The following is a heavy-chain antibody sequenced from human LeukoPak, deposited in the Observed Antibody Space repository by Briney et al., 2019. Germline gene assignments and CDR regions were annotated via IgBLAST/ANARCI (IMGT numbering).Heavy chain of an antibody. D-gene: IGHD6-13*01. Sequence: ASVKLSCKASGYTFTSYWIQWVRQAPGQGLEWRGLINPDGGSTAYAHRFQGRVIMTRDTSTSTAYMDLSSLRSEDTAVYHCARAPRNSSTMLDFWGQGTLVTISS. CDR1: GYTFTSYW. V-gene: IGHV1-46*01. CDR2: INPDGGST. J-gene: IGHJ4*02. CDR3: ARAPRNSSTMLDF.